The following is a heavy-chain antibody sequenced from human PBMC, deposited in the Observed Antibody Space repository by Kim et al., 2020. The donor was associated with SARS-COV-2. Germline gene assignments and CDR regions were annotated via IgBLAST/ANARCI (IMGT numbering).Heavy chain of an antibody. V-gene: IGHV3-72*01. J-gene: IGHJ4*02. Sequence: GGSLRLSCAASGFTFSDHYMDWVRQAPGKGLEWVGRIKNKANNYNTEYAASVKGKFTISRDDSKNSLYLQMNSLKTEDTAVYYCVRVQLGAPTRFFDYWSQGTLVTVSS. CDR1: GFTFSDHY. D-gene: IGHD1-26*01. CDR2: IKNKANNYNT. CDR3: VRVQLGAPTRFFDY.